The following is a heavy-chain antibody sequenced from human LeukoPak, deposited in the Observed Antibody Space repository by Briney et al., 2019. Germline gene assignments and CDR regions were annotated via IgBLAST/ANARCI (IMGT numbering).Heavy chain of an antibody. Sequence: PGRSLRVSCAASGFTFSTYGMHWVRQAPGKGLEWVAPIYYDDSNKFYADSVQGRFTISRDNSKNTLYLQMNSLRAEDTAVYYCARDPGVNRGAISGNWFDPWGQGTLVTVSS. D-gene: IGHD1-26*01. V-gene: IGHV3-33*01. CDR3: ARDPGVNRGAISGNWFDP. CDR1: GFTFSTYG. CDR2: IYYDDSNK. J-gene: IGHJ5*02.